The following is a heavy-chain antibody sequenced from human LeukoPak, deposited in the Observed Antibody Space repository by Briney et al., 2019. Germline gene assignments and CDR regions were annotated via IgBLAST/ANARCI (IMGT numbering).Heavy chain of an antibody. D-gene: IGHD3-16*02. V-gene: IGHV1-46*01. CDR1: GYTFTSYY. CDR3: ARVSSPEVILNWFDP. CDR2: INPSGGST. J-gene: IGHJ5*02. Sequence: GASVKVSCKASGYTFTSYYMRWVRQAPGQGLEWMGIINPSGGSTSYAQKFQGRVTMTRDTSTSTVYMELSSLRSEDTAVYYCARVSSPEVILNWFDPWGQGTLVTVSS.